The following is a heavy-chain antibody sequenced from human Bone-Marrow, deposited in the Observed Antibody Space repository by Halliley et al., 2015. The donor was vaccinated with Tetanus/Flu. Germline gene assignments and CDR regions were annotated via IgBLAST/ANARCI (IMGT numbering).Heavy chain of an antibody. CDR2: SSTYI. J-gene: IGHJ4*02. Sequence: SSTYIHYADSVKGRFPISRDNARNSVFLQMHSLRAEDTALYYCARDHGGEDFYDSAGYIDHWGQGALVSVSS. CDR3: ARDHGGEDFYDSAGYIDH. V-gene: IGHV3-21*06. D-gene: IGHD3-22*01.